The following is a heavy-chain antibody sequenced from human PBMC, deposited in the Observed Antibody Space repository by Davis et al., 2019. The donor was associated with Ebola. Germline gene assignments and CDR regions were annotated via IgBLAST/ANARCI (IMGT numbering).Heavy chain of an antibody. Sequence: ASVKVSCKASGYTFTSYGISWVRQAPGQGLEWMGWISAYNGNTNYAQKPQGRVTMTTDTSTSTAYMELRSLRSDDTAVYYCARSKGITIFGVPTIVWNGMDVWGQGTTVTVSS. J-gene: IGHJ6*02. CDR3: ARSKGITIFGVPTIVWNGMDV. CDR1: GYTFTSYG. D-gene: IGHD3-3*01. V-gene: IGHV1-18*01. CDR2: ISAYNGNT.